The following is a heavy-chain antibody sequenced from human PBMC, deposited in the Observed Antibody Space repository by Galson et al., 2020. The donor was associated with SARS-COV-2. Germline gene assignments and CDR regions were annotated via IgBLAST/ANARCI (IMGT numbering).Heavy chain of an antibody. Sequence: SGPTLVKPTQTLTLTCTFSGFSLSTSGVGVGWIRQPPGKALEWLALIYWDDDKRYSPSLKSRLSITKDTSKNQVVLTMTNMDPVETATYYCVLRRLKRAAAGIRYWGQGTLVTVSS. CDR2: IYWDDDK. CDR1: GFSLSTSGVG. CDR3: VLRRLKRAAAGIRY. D-gene: IGHD6-13*01. V-gene: IGHV2-5*02. J-gene: IGHJ4*02.